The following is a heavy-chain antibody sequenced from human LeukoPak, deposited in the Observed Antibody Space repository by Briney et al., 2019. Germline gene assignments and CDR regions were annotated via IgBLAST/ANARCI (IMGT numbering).Heavy chain of an antibody. V-gene: IGHV3-23*01. J-gene: IGHJ6*02. CDR2: ISGIGGTT. CDR1: GFTFSSYS. CDR3: AKRLMVRGVPNYYYGMDV. D-gene: IGHD3-10*01. Sequence: GRSLRPSCAAYGFTFSSYSMSCARQPPGNWLEWASAISGIGGTTYYADSVKGRFTISRDNSKNTLYLQMNSLRAEDTAVYYWAKRLMVRGVPNYYYGMDVWGQGTTVTVSS.